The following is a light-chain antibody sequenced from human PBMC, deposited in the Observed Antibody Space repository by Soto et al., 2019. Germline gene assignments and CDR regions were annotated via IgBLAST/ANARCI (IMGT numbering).Light chain of an antibody. Sequence: EIVLTQSPATLSLSPGERATLSCRASQSVSNYLAWYQQKPGQAPRLLIYAASTRATGIPARFSGSGSGTDFTLPISSLEPEDFAVYYCQQRSNWPFTFGHGTKVDIK. J-gene: IGKJ3*01. V-gene: IGKV3-11*01. CDR3: QQRSNWPFT. CDR2: AAS. CDR1: QSVSNY.